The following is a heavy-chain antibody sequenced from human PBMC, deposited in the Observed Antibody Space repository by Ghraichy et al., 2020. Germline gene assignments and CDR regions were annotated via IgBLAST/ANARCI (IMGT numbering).Heavy chain of an antibody. J-gene: IGHJ4*02. CDR3: AKGSGFSTGCWVDYFEY. CDR1: GFTFSPYG. CDR2: ISGGGETT. Sequence: GESLNISCAASGFTFSPYGMHWVRQAPGKGLEWVSGISGGGETTYYADSVKGRFTISRDNFKNTLYLQINSLRVEDTAVYYCAKGSGFSTGCWVDYFEYWGQGTLVTVSS. V-gene: IGHV3-23*01. D-gene: IGHD6-19*01.